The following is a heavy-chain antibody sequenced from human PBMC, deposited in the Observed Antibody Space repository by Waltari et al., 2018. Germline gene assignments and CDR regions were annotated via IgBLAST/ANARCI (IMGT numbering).Heavy chain of an antibody. CDR1: GLAFSSNW. Sequence: EVRLEESGGGLVQRGGSWGLSCSASGLAFSSNWMHWVRQAPGKGLVWVSRIDDDGSGTTYADSVMGRFTISRDNAKNTVYLEMNSLRAEDTAVYYCSRSPAGYSRSDYWGQGTLVTVSS. J-gene: IGHJ4*02. V-gene: IGHV3-74*01. CDR2: IDDDGSGT. CDR3: SRSPAGYSRSDY. D-gene: IGHD5-18*01.